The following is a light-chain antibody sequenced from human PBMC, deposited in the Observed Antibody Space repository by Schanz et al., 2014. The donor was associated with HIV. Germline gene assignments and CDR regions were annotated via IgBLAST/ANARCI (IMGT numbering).Light chain of an antibody. CDR3: SSYTTGSTVV. CDR1: SSDVGGYNY. Sequence: QSVLTQPPSASGSPGQSITISCTGTSSDVGGYNYVSWYQQHPGKAPKLMIYDVSDRPSGVSNRFSGSKSGYTASLTISGLQAEDEAEYFCSSYTTGSTVVFGGGTKLTVL. V-gene: IGLV2-14*03. CDR2: DVS. J-gene: IGLJ2*01.